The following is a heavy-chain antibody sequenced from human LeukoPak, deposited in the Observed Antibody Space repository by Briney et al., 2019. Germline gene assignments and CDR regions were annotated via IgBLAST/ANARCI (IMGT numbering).Heavy chain of an antibody. CDR3: AKDARRSSGWFFFDH. CDR2: ISDSGDRT. D-gene: IGHD6-19*01. Sequence: GGSLRLSCAASGFAFSRQDMGWVRQAPGKGLEWVSGISDSGDRTYFADSVKGRFTISRDNSKNTLYLQMNSLRVEDTAVYYCAKDARRSSGWFFFDHWGQGTLVTVSS. J-gene: IGHJ4*02. CDR1: GFAFSRQD. V-gene: IGHV3-23*01.